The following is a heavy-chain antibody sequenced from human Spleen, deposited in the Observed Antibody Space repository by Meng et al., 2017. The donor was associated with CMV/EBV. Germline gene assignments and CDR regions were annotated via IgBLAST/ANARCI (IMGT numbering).Heavy chain of an antibody. CDR3: ARDSPLRNFDWLLKMHSNYGMVV. CDR2: IDTYYGNT. D-gene: IGHD3-9*01. CDR1: GYTFTNYG. J-gene: IGHJ6*02. Sequence: ASVKVSCKTSGYTFTNYGISWLRQAPGQGLEWMGWIDTYYGNTKSAQKLQGRVTMTADTSTNTTSMELRSLISDDTAVYYCARDSPLRNFDWLLKMHSNYGMVVWGQGTTVTVSS. V-gene: IGHV1-18*01.